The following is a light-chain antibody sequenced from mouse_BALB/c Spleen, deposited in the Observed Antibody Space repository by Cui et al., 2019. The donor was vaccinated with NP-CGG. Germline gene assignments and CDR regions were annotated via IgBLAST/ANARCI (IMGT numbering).Light chain of an antibody. J-gene: IGLJ1*01. CDR1: TGAVTTSNY. V-gene: IGLV1*01. CDR2: GTN. Sequence: VVTQDSALTTSPGETVTLTCRSSTGAVTTSNYANWVQEKPDHLFTGLIGGTNNRAPGVPARFSGSLIGDKAALTITGAQTEDEAIYFCALLYSNHWVFGGGTKLTVL. CDR3: ALLYSNHWV.